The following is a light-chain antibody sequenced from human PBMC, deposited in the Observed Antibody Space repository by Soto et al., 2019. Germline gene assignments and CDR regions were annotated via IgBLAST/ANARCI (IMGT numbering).Light chain of an antibody. CDR2: EVT. CDR1: SSDVGHYNY. Sequence: QSALTQPPSASGSPGQSVTISCTGTSSDVGHYNYVSWYQQHPGKAPKLIIYEVTKRPSGVPDRFSGSRSGNTASLTVSGLQADDEADYYCSSYGGDNNVLFGVGTKLTVL. V-gene: IGLV2-8*01. J-gene: IGLJ2*01. CDR3: SSYGGDNNVL.